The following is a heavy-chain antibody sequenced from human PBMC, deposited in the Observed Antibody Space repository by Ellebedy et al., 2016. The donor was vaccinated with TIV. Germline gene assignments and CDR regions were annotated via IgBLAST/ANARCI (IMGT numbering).Heavy chain of an antibody. J-gene: IGHJ5*02. CDR3: ARQGDWFDP. CDR2: IYYSGST. Sequence: MPGGSLRLSCTVSGGSVSSGSYYWSWIRQPPGKGLEWTGYIYYSGSTNYNPSLKSRVTISVDTSKNQFSLKLSSVTAADTAVYYWARQGDWFDPWGQGTLVTVSS. D-gene: IGHD3-16*01. CDR1: GGSVSSGSYY. V-gene: IGHV4-61*01.